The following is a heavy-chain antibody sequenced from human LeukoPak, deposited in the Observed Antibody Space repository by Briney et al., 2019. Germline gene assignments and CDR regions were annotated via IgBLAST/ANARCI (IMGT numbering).Heavy chain of an antibody. J-gene: IGHJ4*02. CDR3: ALFSSGWYGGGYFDY. CDR2: IYYSGST. D-gene: IGHD6-19*01. V-gene: IGHV4-39*07. CDR1: GGSISSSSYY. Sequence: SETLSLTCTVSGGSISSSSYYWGWIRQPPGKGLEWIGSIYYSGSTYYNPSLKSRVTISVDTSKNQFSLKLSSVTAADTAVYYCALFSSGWYGGGYFDYWGQGTLVTVSS.